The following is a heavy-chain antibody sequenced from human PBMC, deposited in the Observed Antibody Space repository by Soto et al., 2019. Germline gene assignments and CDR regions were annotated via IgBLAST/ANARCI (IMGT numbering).Heavy chain of an antibody. D-gene: IGHD2-15*01. CDR3: ARGYCSGGTCYFSPGAFDI. CDR1: GYSFTSYW. CDR2: IYPDDSDT. J-gene: IGHJ3*02. Sequence: PGESLKISCKGSGYSFTSYWIGWVRQMPGKGLEWMGIIYPDDSDTRYSPSFQGQVTISADKSISTAYLHWSSLKASDTAMYYCARGYCSGGTCYFSPGAFDIWGQGTMVT. V-gene: IGHV5-51*01.